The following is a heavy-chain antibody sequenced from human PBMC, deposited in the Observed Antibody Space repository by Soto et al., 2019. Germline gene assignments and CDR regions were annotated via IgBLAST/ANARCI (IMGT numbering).Heavy chain of an antibody. J-gene: IGHJ4*02. CDR2: VSHDGNNK. Sequence: QVQLVESGGGVVQPGRSLRLSCAASGFTFSSYEMDWVRQAPGKGLEWVSVVSHDGNNKYFGDSVKGRFSTSRDNSKNMVYLEMNSLREEDTAIYYCARMTIGATAFDLWGQGTRVTVSS. D-gene: IGHD1-26*01. CDR1: GFTFSSYE. CDR3: ARMTIGATAFDL. V-gene: IGHV3-30*03.